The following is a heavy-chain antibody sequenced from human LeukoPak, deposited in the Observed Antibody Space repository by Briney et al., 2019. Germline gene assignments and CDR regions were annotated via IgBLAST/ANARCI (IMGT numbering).Heavy chain of an antibody. CDR2: IYHSGST. CDR3: ARVDYYYDSSGYFDY. Sequence: SETLSLTCAVYGGSFSGYYWSWIRQPPGKGLEWIGYIYHSGSTYYNPSLKSRVTISVDRSKNQFSLKLSSVTAADTAVYYCARVDYYYDSSGYFDYWGQGTLVTVSS. D-gene: IGHD3-22*01. CDR1: GGSFSGYY. J-gene: IGHJ4*02. V-gene: IGHV4-34*01.